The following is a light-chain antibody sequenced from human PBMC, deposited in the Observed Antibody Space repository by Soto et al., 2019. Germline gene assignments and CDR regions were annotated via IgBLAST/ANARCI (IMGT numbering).Light chain of an antibody. V-gene: IGLV1-44*01. CDR1: SSNIGSNT. J-gene: IGLJ1*01. CDR3: AAWDDSLNGFV. CDR2: SDN. Sequence: QSVLTQPPSASGTPGQRVTISCSGSSSNIGSNTVNWYQQLPGTAPKVLFYSDNQRPSGVPDRFSASKSGTSASLAISGLQSEDEADYYCAAWDDSLNGFVLGTGTKVTVL.